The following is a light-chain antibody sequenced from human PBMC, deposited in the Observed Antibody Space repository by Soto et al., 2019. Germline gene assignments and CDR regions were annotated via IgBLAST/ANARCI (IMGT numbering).Light chain of an antibody. CDR2: DNS. J-gene: IGLJ2*01. CDR3: GTWDSTLSAGV. Sequence: QSVLTQPPSVSAAPGQKVTISCSGSSSNIGKNHVSWNQQVPGTAPKLLIYDNSERAPGIPDRLSGSKSGTSATLGITGLQTGDEADYYCGTWDSTLSAGVFGGGTKLTVL. CDR1: SSNIGKNH. V-gene: IGLV1-51*01.